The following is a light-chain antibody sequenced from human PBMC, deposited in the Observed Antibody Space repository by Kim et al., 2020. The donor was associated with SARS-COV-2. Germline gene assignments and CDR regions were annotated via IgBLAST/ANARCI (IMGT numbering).Light chain of an antibody. CDR1: ENIGTW. Sequence: DIQMTQSPSTLSASVGDRVTITCRASENIGTWLAWYQQKPGRAPSLLIYLASTLESGVPSRFSGTGSGTEFSLSITSLQPDDFATYYCHHYSRFPYTFGQGTKLEI. CDR3: HHYSRFPYT. V-gene: IGKV1-5*03. CDR2: LAS. J-gene: IGKJ2*01.